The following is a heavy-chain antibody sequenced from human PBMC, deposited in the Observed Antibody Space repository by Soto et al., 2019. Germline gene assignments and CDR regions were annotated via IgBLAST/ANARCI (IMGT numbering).Heavy chain of an antibody. J-gene: IGHJ6*02. CDR2: IIPIFGTA. CDR3: ARDPNGWYYYYGMDV. CDR1: GGTFSSYA. Sequence: SVKVSCKASGGTFSSYAISWVRQAPGQGLEWMGGIIPIFGTANYAQKFQGRVTITADESTSTAYMELSSLRSEDTAVYYCARDPNGWYYYYGMDVWGQGTTVTVSS. V-gene: IGHV1-69*13. D-gene: IGHD2-15*01.